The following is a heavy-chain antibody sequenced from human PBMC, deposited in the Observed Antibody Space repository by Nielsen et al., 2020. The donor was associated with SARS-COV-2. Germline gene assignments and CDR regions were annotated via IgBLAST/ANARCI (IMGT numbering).Heavy chain of an antibody. CDR1: GFTFSSYS. Sequence: GESLKISCAASGFTFSSYSMNWVRQAPGKGLEWVSYISSSSSTTYYADPVKGRFTISRDNAKNSLYLQMNSLRDEDTAVYYCARDPPLWFGVSWFDPWGQGTLVTVSS. CDR2: ISSSSSTT. D-gene: IGHD3-10*01. CDR3: ARDPPLWFGVSWFDP. J-gene: IGHJ5*02. V-gene: IGHV3-48*02.